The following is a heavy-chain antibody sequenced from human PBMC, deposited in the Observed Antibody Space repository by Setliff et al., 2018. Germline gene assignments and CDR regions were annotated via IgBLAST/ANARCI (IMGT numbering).Heavy chain of an antibody. D-gene: IGHD6-19*01. Sequence: GGSLRLSCAASRFTFSSYSMSWVRQAPGKGLEWLSKISGASSTIYYADSVKGRFTISRDNAQNSLYLQMNNLTAEDTAVYFCARARSNGWEEPDYWGQGTLVTVSS. CDR1: RFTFSSYS. J-gene: IGHJ4*02. CDR2: ISGASSTI. V-gene: IGHV3-48*01. CDR3: ARARSNGWEEPDY.